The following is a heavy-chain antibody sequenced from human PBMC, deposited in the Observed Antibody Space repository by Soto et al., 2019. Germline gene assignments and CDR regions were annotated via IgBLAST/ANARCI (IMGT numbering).Heavy chain of an antibody. CDR1: GGTFSSYA. CDR2: IIPIFGTA. V-gene: IGHV1-69*01. J-gene: IGHJ4*02. Sequence: QVQLVQSGAEVKKPGSSVKVSCKASGGTFSSYAISWVRQAPGQGLERMGGIIPIFGTANYAQKFQGRVTITADESTSTAYMELSSLRSEDTAVYYCARGKSGYDFWSGYYYFDYWGQGTLVTVSS. D-gene: IGHD3-3*01. CDR3: ARGKSGYDFWSGYYYFDY.